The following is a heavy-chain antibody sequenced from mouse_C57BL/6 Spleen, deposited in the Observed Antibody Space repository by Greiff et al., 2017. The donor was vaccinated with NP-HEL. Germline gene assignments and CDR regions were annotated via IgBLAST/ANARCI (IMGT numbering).Heavy chain of an antibody. CDR2: IDPENGDT. D-gene: IGHD3-2*02. Sequence: EVQLQQSGAELVRPGASVKLSCTASGFNIKDDYMHWVKQRPEQGLEWIGWIDPENGDTEYASKFQGKATITADTSSNTAYLQLSSLTSEDTAVYYCTTGPEQLRLEWFAYWGQGTLVTVSA. CDR1: GFNIKDDY. J-gene: IGHJ3*01. CDR3: TTGPEQLRLEWFAY. V-gene: IGHV14-4*01.